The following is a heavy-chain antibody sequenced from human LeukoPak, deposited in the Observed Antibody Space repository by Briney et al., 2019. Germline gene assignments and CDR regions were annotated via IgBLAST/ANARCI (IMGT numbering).Heavy chain of an antibody. CDR1: GFTFDDYT. D-gene: IGHD4-11*01. CDR2: ISWDGGST. Sequence: RGSLRLSCAASGFTFDDYTMHWVRQAPGKGLEWVSLISWDGGSTYYADSVKGRFTISRDNSKNSLYLQMNSLRTEDTALYYCAKGIYSNYGWFDPWGQGTLVTVSS. J-gene: IGHJ5*02. CDR3: AKGIYSNYGWFDP. V-gene: IGHV3-43*01.